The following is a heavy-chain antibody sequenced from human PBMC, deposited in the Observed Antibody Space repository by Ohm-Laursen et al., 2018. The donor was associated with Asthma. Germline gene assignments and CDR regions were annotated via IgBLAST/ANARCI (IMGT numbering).Heavy chain of an antibody. CDR1: GFTFSSYG. D-gene: IGHD3-22*01. Sequence: SLRLSCTASGFTFSSYGMHWVRQAPGKGLEWLAVISCDGSDKKYADSVKGQFTSSRDGAKNTLYLQMDSLRPEDTAVYYCARDWGRCDGSGYSDFDYWGQGTLVTVSS. V-gene: IGHV3-30*03. CDR2: ISCDGSDK. CDR3: ARDWGRCDGSGYSDFDY. J-gene: IGHJ4*02.